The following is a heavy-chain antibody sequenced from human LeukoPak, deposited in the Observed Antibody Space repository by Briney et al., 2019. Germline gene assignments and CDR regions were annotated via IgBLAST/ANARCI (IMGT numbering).Heavy chain of an antibody. CDR3: ARVAGYYFEGHFDF. Sequence: ASVKVSCKASGYTFTGYYMHWVRQAPGQGLEWMGWINPNSGGTNYAQKFQGRVTLTRDTSISTAYMELSRLTSDDSAVYYCARVAGYYFEGHFDFWGQGILVTVSS. D-gene: IGHD3-22*01. V-gene: IGHV1-2*02. J-gene: IGHJ4*02. CDR1: GYTFTGYY. CDR2: INPNSGGT.